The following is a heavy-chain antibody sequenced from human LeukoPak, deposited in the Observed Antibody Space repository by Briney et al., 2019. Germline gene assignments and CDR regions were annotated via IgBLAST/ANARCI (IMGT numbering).Heavy chain of an antibody. J-gene: IGHJ6*04. V-gene: IGHV4-34*01. D-gene: IGHD1-14*01. CDR1: GGSFSGYY. Sequence: PSETLSLTCAVYGGSFSGYYWSWIRQPPGKGLEWIGEINHSGSTNYNPSLKSRVTISVDTSKNQFSLKLSSVTAADTAVYYCAAQNRQYGLDVWGKGTTVTVSS. CDR3: AAQNRQYGLDV. CDR2: INHSGST.